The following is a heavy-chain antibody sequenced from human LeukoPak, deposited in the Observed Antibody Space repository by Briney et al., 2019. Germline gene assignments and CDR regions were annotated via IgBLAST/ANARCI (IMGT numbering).Heavy chain of an antibody. CDR1: DGSINGYY. Sequence: SETLSLTCTVSDGSINGYYWSWIRQPPGKGLDWIGYSGGTTNYSPSLNSRVTISIDTSKSQLSLKLNSLTAADTAVYYCAREGPYCTYTTCSQGLFDHWGQGTLVTVSS. D-gene: IGHD2-2*01. CDR2: SGGTT. J-gene: IGHJ4*02. CDR3: AREGPYCTYTTCSQGLFDH. V-gene: IGHV4-59*01.